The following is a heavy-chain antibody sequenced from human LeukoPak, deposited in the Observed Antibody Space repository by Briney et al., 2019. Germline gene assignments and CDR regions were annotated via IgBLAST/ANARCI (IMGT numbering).Heavy chain of an antibody. CDR1: GFTFSNYG. CDR3: AKDGTVGAIDY. CDR2: ISTTSSHM. Sequence: GRSLRLSCAASGFTFSNYGMYWVRQAPGKGLEWVSSISTTSSHMYYADPVKGRFTISRDNSKNTLYLQMNSLRAEDTAVYYCAKDGTVGAIDYWGQGTLVTVSS. V-gene: IGHV3-21*01. D-gene: IGHD1-26*01. J-gene: IGHJ4*02.